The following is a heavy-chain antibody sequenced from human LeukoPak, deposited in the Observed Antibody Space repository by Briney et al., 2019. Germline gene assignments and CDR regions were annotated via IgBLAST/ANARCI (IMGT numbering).Heavy chain of an antibody. CDR3: ARVGPYSSSWYYFDY. CDR1: GFTFSTYA. CDR2: ISGSGGST. D-gene: IGHD6-13*01. J-gene: IGHJ4*02. V-gene: IGHV3-23*01. Sequence: PGGSLRLSCAAAGFTFSTYAMTWVRQAPGKGLECVSAISGSGGSTYYAGSVKGRFTISRDNAKNSLYLQMNSLRAEDTAVYYCARVGPYSSSWYYFDYWGQGTLVTVSS.